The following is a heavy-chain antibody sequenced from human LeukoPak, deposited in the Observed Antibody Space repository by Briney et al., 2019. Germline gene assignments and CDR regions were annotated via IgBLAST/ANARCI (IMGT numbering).Heavy chain of an antibody. D-gene: IGHD6-13*01. CDR2: IWYDGSNK. CDR3: ARFAGYSSSWPLDY. J-gene: IGHJ4*02. CDR1: GFTFSTYG. V-gene: IGHV3-33*01. Sequence: GGSLRLSCAASGFTFSTYGMHWVRQAPGKGLEWVAVIWYDGSNKYYADSVKGRFTISRDNSKNTLYLQMNSLRAEDTAVYYCARFAGYSSSWPLDYWGRGTLVTVSS.